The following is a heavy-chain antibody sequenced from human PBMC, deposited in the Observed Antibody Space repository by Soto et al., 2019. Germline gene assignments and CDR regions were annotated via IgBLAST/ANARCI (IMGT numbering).Heavy chain of an antibody. Sequence: QVQLVQSGAEVKKPGSSVKVSCKASGGTFSSYTISWVRQAPGQGLEWMGRIIPILGIANYAQKFQGRVTITADKSTSTAYVELSSLRSEGTAVYYCARGIGIAAAGTDWFDPWGQGTLVTVSS. CDR2: IIPILGIA. CDR1: GGTFSSYT. J-gene: IGHJ5*02. V-gene: IGHV1-69*02. D-gene: IGHD6-13*01. CDR3: ARGIGIAAAGTDWFDP.